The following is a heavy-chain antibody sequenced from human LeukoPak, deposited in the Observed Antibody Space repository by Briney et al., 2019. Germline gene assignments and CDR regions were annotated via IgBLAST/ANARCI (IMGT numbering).Heavy chain of an antibody. J-gene: IGHJ4*02. V-gene: IGHV3-72*01. Sequence: GGSLTLSCAASGFTCTNHYMDWVRQAPGMGLEWIARTTNTPNAYTTAYAASVRGRFTVSRDDSKSLLHLQMSSLKTDDTAVYYCGRDTVIAIDYWGRGTLVTVSS. CDR1: GFTCTNHY. D-gene: IGHD2/OR15-2a*01. CDR3: GRDTVIAIDY. CDR2: TTNTPNAYTT.